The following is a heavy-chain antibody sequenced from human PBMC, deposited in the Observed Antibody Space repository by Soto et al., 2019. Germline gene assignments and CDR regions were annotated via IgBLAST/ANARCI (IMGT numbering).Heavy chain of an antibody. CDR1: GYTFTNNY. CDR2: INPSGGTT. CDR3: AREIIVGDGLDI. J-gene: IGHJ3*02. D-gene: IGHD2-15*01. V-gene: IGHV1-46*01. Sequence: QVQLVQSGAEGKRPGASVKVCSKTSGYTFTNNYMHWVRQAPGQGLEWVGMINPSGGTTTYAKNFQVRVTVTSDTSTSTVYMDLSSLRSEDTALYYCAREIIVGDGLDIWGQGTMVTVSS.